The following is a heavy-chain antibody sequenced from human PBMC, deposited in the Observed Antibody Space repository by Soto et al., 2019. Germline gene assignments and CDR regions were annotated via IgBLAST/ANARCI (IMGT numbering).Heavy chain of an antibody. D-gene: IGHD4-17*01. CDR1: GFTFSSYW. CDR3: ARDLDPSVTTRRGPYGMDV. V-gene: IGHV3-74*01. J-gene: IGHJ6*02. Sequence: GGSLRLSCAASGFTFSSYWMHWVRQAPGKGLVWVSRINSDGSSTSYADSVKGRFTISRDNAKNTLYLQKNSLRAEDTAVYYCARDLDPSVTTRRGPYGMDVWGQGTTVTVSS. CDR2: INSDGSST.